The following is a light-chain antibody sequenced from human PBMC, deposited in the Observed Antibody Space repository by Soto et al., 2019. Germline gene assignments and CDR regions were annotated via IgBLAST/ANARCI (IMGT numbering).Light chain of an antibody. Sequence: DIQMTQSPCSLSASVGERVTITCRASQSISSYLNWYQQKPGKAPKLLIYAASSLHSGVPSRFSGSGSGTDFTLTISSLQPEDFATYYCQQSYSTPYTFGQGTKLEIK. CDR2: AAS. V-gene: IGKV1-39*01. CDR1: QSISSY. CDR3: QQSYSTPYT. J-gene: IGKJ2*01.